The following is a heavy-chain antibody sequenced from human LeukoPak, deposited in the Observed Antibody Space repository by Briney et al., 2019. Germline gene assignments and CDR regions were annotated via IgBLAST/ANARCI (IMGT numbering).Heavy chain of an antibody. J-gene: IGHJ4*02. CDR1: GYTFTSYG. V-gene: IGHV1-18*01. CDR2: ISAYNGNT. D-gene: IGHD3-9*01. Sequence: ASVKLSCNASGYTFTSYGISWVRQPPGRGLEWMGWISAYNGNTNYAQKLQGRVTMTTDTSTSTAYMELRSLRSDDTAVYYCARLRQGDILTGYSTLIDYWGQGTLVTVSS. CDR3: ARLRQGDILTGYSTLIDY.